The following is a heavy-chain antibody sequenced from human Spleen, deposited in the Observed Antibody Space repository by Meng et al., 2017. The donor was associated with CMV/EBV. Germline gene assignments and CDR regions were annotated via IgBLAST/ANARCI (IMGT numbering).Heavy chain of an antibody. CDR1: GFTFGDYA. D-gene: IGHD3-3*01. CDR2: IRSKAYGGTT. V-gene: IGHV3-49*04. J-gene: IGHJ5*02. Sequence: GGSLRLSCTASGFTFGDYAMSWVRQAPGKGLEWVGFIRSKAYGGTTEYAASVKDRFTISRDDSKSIAYLQMNSLKTEDTAVYYCTRDSYDFWSGYLSWFDPWGQGTLVTVSS. CDR3: TRDSYDFWSGYLSWFDP.